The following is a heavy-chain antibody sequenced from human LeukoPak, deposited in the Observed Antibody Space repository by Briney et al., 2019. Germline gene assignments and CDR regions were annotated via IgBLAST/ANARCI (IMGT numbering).Heavy chain of an antibody. CDR3: ARYGDYDSGPLDY. V-gene: IGHV3-48*04. CDR1: GFTFSSYS. Sequence: GGSLRLSCAASGFTFSSYSMNWVRQAPGKGLEWVSYISSSSSTIYYADSVKGRFTISRDNAKNSLYLQMNSLRAEDTAVYYCARYGDYDSGPLDYWGQGTLVTVSS. CDR2: ISSSSSTI. J-gene: IGHJ4*02. D-gene: IGHD4-17*01.